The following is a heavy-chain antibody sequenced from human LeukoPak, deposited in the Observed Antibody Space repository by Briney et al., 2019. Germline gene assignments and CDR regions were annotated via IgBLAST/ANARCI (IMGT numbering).Heavy chain of an antibody. CDR1: GGSISSSRYA. D-gene: IGHD2-15*01. J-gene: IGHJ4*02. CDR3: AREQDIVVVVAATSRYFDY. V-gene: IGHV4-39*02. CDR2: IYYSGST. Sequence: PSETLSLTCSVSGGSISSSRYAWGWLRQPPGKGLEWIGSIYYSGSTYYNPSLQRRVTISVDTSKTQFSLKLSSVTAADTAVYYCAREQDIVVVVAATSRYFDYWGQGTLVTVSS.